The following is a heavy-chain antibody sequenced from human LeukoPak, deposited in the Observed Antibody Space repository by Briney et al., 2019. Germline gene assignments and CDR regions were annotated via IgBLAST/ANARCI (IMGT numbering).Heavy chain of an antibody. J-gene: IGHJ4*02. CDR1: GFTFSNAW. CDR3: TTPLYGDYYFDY. V-gene: IGHV3-15*01. CDR2: IKSKTDGGTT. D-gene: IGHD4-17*01. Sequence: PGGSLRLSCAASGFTFSNAWMSWVRQAPGKGLEWVGRIKSKTDGGTTDYAAPVKGRFTISRDDSKNTLYLQMNGLKTEDTAVYYCTTPLYGDYYFDYWGQGTLVTVSS.